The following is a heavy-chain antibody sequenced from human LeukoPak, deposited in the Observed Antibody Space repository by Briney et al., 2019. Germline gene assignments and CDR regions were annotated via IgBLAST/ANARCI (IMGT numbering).Heavy chain of an antibody. CDR2: INPNSGGT. J-gene: IGHJ4*02. D-gene: IGHD3-22*01. Sequence: ASVKVSCKASGYTFTGYYMHWVRQAPGQGLEWMGWINPNSGGTNYAQKFQGRVTMTRDTSISTAYMELSRLRSDDTAVYYCTRGSYYDSSGYSGARLFDYWGQGTPVTVPS. V-gene: IGHV1-2*02. CDR3: TRGSYYDSSGYSGARLFDY. CDR1: GYTFTGYY.